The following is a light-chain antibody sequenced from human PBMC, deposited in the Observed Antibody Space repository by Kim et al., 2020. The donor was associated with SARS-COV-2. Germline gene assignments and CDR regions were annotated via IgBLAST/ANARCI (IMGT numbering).Light chain of an antibody. J-gene: IGKJ2*01. CDR3: QQYNRWPPYI. CDR1: QSVGSN. Sequence: VSPGESATLSCRASQSVGSNLAWYQQRPGQAPRLLISGVSTRATGVPARFSGSGSGTEFTLTISSPQSEDFAVYYCQQYNRWPPYIFGQGTKLEI. V-gene: IGKV3-15*01. CDR2: GVS.